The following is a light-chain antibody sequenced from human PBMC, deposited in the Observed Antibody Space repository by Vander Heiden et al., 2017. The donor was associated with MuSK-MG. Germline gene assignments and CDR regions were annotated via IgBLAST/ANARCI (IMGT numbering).Light chain of an antibody. CDR3: QQRDNWT. CDR2: DAS. J-gene: IGKJ1*01. CDR1: QSVRRF. Sequence: DIVLTQSPATLSLSPGESATLSCTASQSVRRFLAWYQQKPGQAPRLLMYDASNRATGLPARFSGSGSETDFTLTISSLEPEDFAVYYCQQRDNWTFGQGTRVEMK. V-gene: IGKV3-11*01.